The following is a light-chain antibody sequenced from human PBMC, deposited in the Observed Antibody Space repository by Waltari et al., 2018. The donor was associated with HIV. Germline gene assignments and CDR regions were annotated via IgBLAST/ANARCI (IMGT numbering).Light chain of an antibody. V-gene: IGLV2-23*02. Sequence: QSALTQPASVSGSPGQSITISCTGTSSNVGSDDLVSWYQQHPGEAPKLIIYEVTNRPSGVSKRFSGSKSGNTASLTISGLQAEDEADYYCCSCPRSGIRYVFGTGTKVTVL. CDR2: EVT. J-gene: IGLJ1*01. CDR1: SSNVGSDDL. CDR3: CSCPRSGIRYV.